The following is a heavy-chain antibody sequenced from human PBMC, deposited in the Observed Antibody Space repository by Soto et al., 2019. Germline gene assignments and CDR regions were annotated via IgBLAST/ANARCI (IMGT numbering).Heavy chain of an antibody. V-gene: IGHV4-30-4*01. D-gene: IGHD2-15*01. Sequence: SETLSLTSTVSGGSISSGDYYWSWIRQPPGKGLEWIGYIYYSGSTYYHQSLKSRVTISVDTSKNQFSLKLSSVTAADTAVYYCARAPAAPDWFDHWGQGTLVTVSS. J-gene: IGHJ5*02. CDR2: IYYSGST. CDR1: GGSISSGDYY. CDR3: ARAPAAPDWFDH.